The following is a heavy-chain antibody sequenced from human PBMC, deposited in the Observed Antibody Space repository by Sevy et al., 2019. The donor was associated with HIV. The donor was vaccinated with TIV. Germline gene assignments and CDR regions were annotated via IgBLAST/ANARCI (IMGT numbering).Heavy chain of an antibody. CDR1: GFTVSSNY. J-gene: IGHJ4*02. D-gene: IGHD2-15*01. CDR2: IYSAGST. CDR3: ASNLGYCSGGSCFAGEDY. Sequence: GGSLRLSCAASGFTVSSNYMSWVRQAPGKGLEWVSVIYSAGSTYYADSVKGRFTISRDNSKNTLYLQMNILRAEDTAVYYCASNLGYCSGGSCFAGEDYWGQGTLVTVSS. V-gene: IGHV3-53*01.